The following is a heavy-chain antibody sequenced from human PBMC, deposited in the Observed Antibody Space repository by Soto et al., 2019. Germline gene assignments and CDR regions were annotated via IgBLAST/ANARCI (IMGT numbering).Heavy chain of an antibody. V-gene: IGHV3-23*01. Sequence: LRLSCEASGFSFSSSAMNWVRQAPGKGLEWISVISGSGGATYFADSVKGRFTISRDNSKNTLYLQMNSLRAEDTAVYYCAKATLRVVHPLVFDHWGQGSLVTVSS. J-gene: IGHJ4*02. CDR3: AKATLRVVHPLVFDH. D-gene: IGHD3-3*01. CDR1: GFSFSSSA. CDR2: ISGSGGAT.